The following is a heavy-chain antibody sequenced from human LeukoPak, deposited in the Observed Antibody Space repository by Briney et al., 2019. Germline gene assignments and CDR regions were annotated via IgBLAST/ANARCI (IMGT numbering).Heavy chain of an antibody. CDR3: ARPIGYCSGGSCYRQVNWFDP. J-gene: IGHJ5*02. CDR1: GGSISSSSYY. D-gene: IGHD2-15*01. CDR2: IYYSGST. V-gene: IGHV4-39*01. Sequence: PSETLSLTCTVSGGSISSSSYYWGWIRQPPGEGLEWIGSIYYSGSTYYNPSLKSRVTISVDTSKNQFSLKLSSVTAADTAVYYCARPIGYCSGGSCYRQVNWFDPWGQGTLVTVSS.